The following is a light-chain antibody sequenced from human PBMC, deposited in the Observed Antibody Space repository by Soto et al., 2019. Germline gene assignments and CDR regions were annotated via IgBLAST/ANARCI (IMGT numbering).Light chain of an antibody. J-gene: IGKJ5*01. CDR1: QSISMW. CDR2: DAS. V-gene: IGKV1-5*01. CDR3: HSRA. Sequence: DIQMTQSPSTLSASVRDRVTITCRASQSISMWLAWYQQKPGKAPKLLIYDASRLESGVPSGFSGSGSETEFTLTISRLQPDDFATYFCHSRAFGQGTRLEIK.